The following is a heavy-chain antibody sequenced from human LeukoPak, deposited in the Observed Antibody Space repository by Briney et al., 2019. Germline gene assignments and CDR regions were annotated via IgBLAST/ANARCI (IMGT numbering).Heavy chain of an antibody. CDR3: ARDRWEDSLPYY. V-gene: IGHV3-21*01. CDR2: INGNSNFI. J-gene: IGHJ4*02. CDR1: GFSVSNKY. D-gene: IGHD3/OR15-3a*01. Sequence: GGSLRLSCATSGFSVSNKYMSWVRQAPGKGLEWVSSINGNSNFIYYADSVQGRFTISRDNSKNSLYLQMNSLGAEDTALYYCARDRWEDSLPYYWGQGTLVTVSS.